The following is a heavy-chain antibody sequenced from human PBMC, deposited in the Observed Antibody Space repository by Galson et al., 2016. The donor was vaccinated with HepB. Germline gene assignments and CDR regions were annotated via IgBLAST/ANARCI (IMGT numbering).Heavy chain of an antibody. CDR3: ARDAVAAAGTLHFYHYGMDV. CDR1: GVTFISYA. V-gene: IGHV1-69*04. J-gene: IGHJ6*02. D-gene: IGHD6-13*01. Sequence: QSGAEVKKPGESLKISCKASGVTFISYAFSWVRQAPGQGLEWMGRIIPILPMANYAQKFQGRVTITADKSTNTTYMELSSLRSEDTAVYYCARDAVAAAGTLHFYHYGMDVWGQGTTVTVSS. CDR2: IIPILPMA.